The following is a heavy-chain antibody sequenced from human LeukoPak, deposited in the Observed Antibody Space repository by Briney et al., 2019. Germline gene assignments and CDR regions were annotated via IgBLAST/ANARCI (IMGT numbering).Heavy chain of an antibody. V-gene: IGHV1-18*01. J-gene: IGHJ4*02. CDR3: ASSGEAAGEFDY. CDR1: GYTFTSYG. Sequence: EAPVKVSCKASGYTFTSYGISWVRQAPGQGLEWMGWISAYNGNTNYAQKLQGRVTMTTDTSTSTAYMELRSLRSDDTAVYYCASSGEAAGEFDYWGQGTLVTVSS. CDR2: ISAYNGNT. D-gene: IGHD6-13*01.